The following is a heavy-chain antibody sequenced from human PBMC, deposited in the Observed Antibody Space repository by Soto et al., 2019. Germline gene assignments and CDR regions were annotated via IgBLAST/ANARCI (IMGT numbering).Heavy chain of an antibody. Sequence: EVQLVEYGGGLAKPGGSLRLSCVASEFPFGNAWMSWVRQAPGKGLEWVGCIKRKTDGGTADYAAPVRGRFTISRDDSKDTLYLQMNSLKTEDTGVYFCVTTAPYDVLGGSSTGWLQPWGQGTLVTVSS. V-gene: IGHV3-15*05. D-gene: IGHD3-3*01. CDR1: EFPFGNAW. J-gene: IGHJ5*02. CDR2: IKRKTDGGTA. CDR3: VTTAPYDVLGGSSTGWLQP.